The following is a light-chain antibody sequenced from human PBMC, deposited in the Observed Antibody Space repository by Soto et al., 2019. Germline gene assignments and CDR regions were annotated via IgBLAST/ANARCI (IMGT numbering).Light chain of an antibody. Sequence: QSALTQPRSVSGSPGQSVTLSCTGTSSDVGGYDFVSWYQQYPGKAPKLMISEVSNRPSGVSHRFSGSKSGNTASLTISGLQAEDEADYYCSSYASGGTLVFGTGTKLTVL. CDR1: SSDVGGYDF. CDR2: EVS. J-gene: IGLJ1*01. V-gene: IGLV2-11*01. CDR3: SSYASGGTLV.